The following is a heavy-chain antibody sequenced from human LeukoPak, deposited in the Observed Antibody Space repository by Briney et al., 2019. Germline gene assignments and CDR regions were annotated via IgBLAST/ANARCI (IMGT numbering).Heavy chain of an antibody. CDR3: AKVAIERFRTGSNEY. D-gene: IGHD1-1*01. J-gene: IGHJ4*02. Sequence: GGSLRLSCAASGFTFSSYAMSWVRQAPGKGLEWVSAISGSGGSTYYAGSVKGRFTISRDNSKNTLYLQMNSLRAEDTAVYYCAKVAIERFRTGSNEYWGQGTLVTVSS. V-gene: IGHV3-23*01. CDR2: ISGSGGST. CDR1: GFTFSSYA.